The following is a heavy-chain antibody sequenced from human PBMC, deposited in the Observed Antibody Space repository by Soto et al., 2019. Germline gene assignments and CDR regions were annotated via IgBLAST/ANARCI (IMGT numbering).Heavy chain of an antibody. CDR1: GFTFSSYA. D-gene: IGHD2-2*01. J-gene: IGHJ6*02. CDR3: AKGGQGKYATYYYYYGMDV. Sequence: GGSLRLSCAASGFTFSSYAMSWVRQAPGKGLEWVSAISGSGGSTYYADSVKGRFTISRDNSKNTLYLQMNSLRAEDTAVYYCAKGGQGKYATYYYYYGMDVWGQGTTVTVSS. V-gene: IGHV3-23*01. CDR2: ISGSGGST.